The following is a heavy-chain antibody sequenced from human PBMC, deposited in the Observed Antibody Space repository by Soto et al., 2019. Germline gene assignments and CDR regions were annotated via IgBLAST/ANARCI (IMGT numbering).Heavy chain of an antibody. V-gene: IGHV4-39*01. Sequence: PSETLSLTCAVSGGSINSGDYYWSWIRQPPGKGLEWIGSVYYRGRSYSKSSVKSRVTISVDTSKNRFSLSLNSVTASDTAVYFCVSQRTTVPTQAYFDYWGPGALVTVSS. J-gene: IGHJ4*02. CDR3: VSQRTTVPTQAYFDY. CDR2: VYYRGRS. D-gene: IGHD4-17*01. CDR1: GGSINSGDYY.